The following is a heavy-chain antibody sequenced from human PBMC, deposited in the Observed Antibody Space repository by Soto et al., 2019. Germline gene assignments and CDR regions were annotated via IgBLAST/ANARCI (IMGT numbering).Heavy chain of an antibody. CDR3: ARGLPLAADY. V-gene: IGHV1-3*05. J-gene: IGHJ4*02. CDR1: GYTFTSYA. CDR2: INAGNGNT. Sequence: QVQLVQSGAEEKKPGASVKVSCKASGYTFTSYAMHWVRHAPGQRLEWMGWINAGNGNTKYSQKFQGRVTLTRDTSASTDYRELSSLRSEDTAVYYCARGLPLAADYWGQGTLVTVSS.